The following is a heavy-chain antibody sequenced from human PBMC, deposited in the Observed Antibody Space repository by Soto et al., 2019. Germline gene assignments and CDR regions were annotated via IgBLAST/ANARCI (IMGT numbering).Heavy chain of an antibody. CDR3: AKSFCSSSSCFFLWVDP. J-gene: IGHJ5*02. V-gene: IGHV3-23*04. CDR1: GFTFSEYA. D-gene: IGHD2-2*01. CDR2: ISGTGVPT. Sequence: EVQLVESGGGLVQPGGSLRLSCAASGFTFSEYAMSWVRQAPGKGLEWLSLISGTGVPTLYAGSVKGRFSVSRDNSKNTLFLEMNDLRVDDTATYYRAKSFCSSSSCFFLWVDPWGPGTLVTVSS.